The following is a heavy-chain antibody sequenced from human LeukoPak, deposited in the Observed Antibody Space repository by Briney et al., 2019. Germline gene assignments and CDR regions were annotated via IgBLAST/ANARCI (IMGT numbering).Heavy chain of an antibody. CDR1: GFTFSSYS. CDR2: ISGSCCST. V-gene: IGHV3-23*01. D-gene: IGHD6-13*01. CDR3: AKDVVSSWYYDYYYGMDV. Sequence: GGSLRLSRAASGFTFSSYSMSWVRQAPGKGLEWVSAISGSCCSTYYADSVKGRFTISRDNSKNTLYLQMNSLRAEDTAVYYCAKDVVSSWYYDYYYGMDVWGQGTTVTVSS. J-gene: IGHJ6*02.